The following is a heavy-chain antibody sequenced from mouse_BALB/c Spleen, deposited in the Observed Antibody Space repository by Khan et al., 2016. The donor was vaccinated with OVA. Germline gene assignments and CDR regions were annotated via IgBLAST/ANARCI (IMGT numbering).Heavy chain of an antibody. D-gene: IGHD4-1*01. CDR1: GYTFTDYV. V-gene: IGHV1-77*01. CDR2: IYPGSDST. Sequence: QVQLQQPGPELVKPGASVKMSCKASGYTFTDYVMNWVKQRNGQGLEWIGQIYPGSDSTYYNEKFKGKATLTADRSSSTAYMQLSNLPSGDSAVYFCARAGWDVFAYWGQGTLVTVSA. J-gene: IGHJ3*01. CDR3: ARAGWDVFAY.